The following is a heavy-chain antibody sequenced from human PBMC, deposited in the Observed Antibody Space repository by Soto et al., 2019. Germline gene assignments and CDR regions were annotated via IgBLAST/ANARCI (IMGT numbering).Heavy chain of an antibody. Sequence: SETLSLTCTASGGSISSYYWSWIRQPPGKGLEWIGYIYYSGSTNYNPSLKSRVTISVDTSKNQFSLKLSSVTAADTAVYYCARVAFSDCSGGSCYFYYYYMDVWGKGTTVTVS. V-gene: IGHV4-59*01. CDR3: ARVAFSDCSGGSCYFYYYYMDV. CDR2: IYYSGST. CDR1: GGSISSYY. J-gene: IGHJ6*03. D-gene: IGHD2-15*01.